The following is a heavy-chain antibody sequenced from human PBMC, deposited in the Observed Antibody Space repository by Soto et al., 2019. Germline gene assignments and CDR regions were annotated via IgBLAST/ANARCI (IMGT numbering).Heavy chain of an antibody. V-gene: IGHV4-59*01. Sequence: PSETLSLTCTVSGTSISSYYWSWIRQPPGKGLEWIANIRYSGTTNYNPSLASRVTLSVDTSKNQFSLKMTSVTAAGRAMYFCARYNSYAIDYWGRGTLVTVSS. CDR2: IRYSGTT. D-gene: IGHD2-8*01. CDR3: ARYNSYAIDY. J-gene: IGHJ4*02. CDR1: GTSISSYY.